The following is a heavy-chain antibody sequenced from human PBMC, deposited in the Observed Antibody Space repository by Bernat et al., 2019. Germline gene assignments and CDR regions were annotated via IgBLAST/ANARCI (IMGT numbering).Heavy chain of an antibody. V-gene: IGHV3-30*18. CDR2: ISNDGSNK. CDR1: GFTFSGYG. Sequence: QVQLVESGGGVVQPGRSLRLSCAASGFTFSGYGMHWVRQAPGKVLEWVAGISNDGSNKYYADSVKGRFTISRDNSKNSLYLQMNSLGAEDTAVYYCAKDGQGLTYYFDYWGQGIVVTVSS. CDR3: AKDGQGLTYYFDY. J-gene: IGHJ4*02.